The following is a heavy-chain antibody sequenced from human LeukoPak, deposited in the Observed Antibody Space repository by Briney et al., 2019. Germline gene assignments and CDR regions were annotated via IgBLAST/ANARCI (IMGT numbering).Heavy chain of an antibody. V-gene: IGHV1-2*02. D-gene: IGHD5-24*01. J-gene: IGHJ4*02. CDR3: AREGGYNNRYYFDY. Sequence: ASVKVSCKASRYTFTGYYMHWVRQAPGQGLEWMGWINPNSGGTNYAQKFQGRVTMTRDTSISTAYMELSRLRSDDTAVYYCAREGGYNNRYYFDYWGQGTLVTVSS. CDR2: INPNSGGT. CDR1: RYTFTGYY.